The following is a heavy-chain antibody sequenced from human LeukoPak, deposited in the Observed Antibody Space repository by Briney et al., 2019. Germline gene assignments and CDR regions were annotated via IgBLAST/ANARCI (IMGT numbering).Heavy chain of an antibody. Sequence: PGGSLRLSCAASGFTFSSYSLNWVRQAPGPGPDSLPSISRSSSCIYDADSVRGRFTISRDNAKNSLYLQMNSLRAEDTAVYYCARAPDIVATILKDPWFDPWGQGTLVTVSS. CDR2: ISRSSSCI. J-gene: IGHJ5*02. CDR3: ARAPDIVATILKDPWFDP. D-gene: IGHD5-12*01. V-gene: IGHV3-21*01. CDR1: GFTFSSYS.